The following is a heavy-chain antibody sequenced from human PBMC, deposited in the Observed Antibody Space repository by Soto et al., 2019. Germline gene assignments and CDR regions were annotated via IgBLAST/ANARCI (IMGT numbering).Heavy chain of an antibody. CDR3: ARSDTDMAAPYYGRDV. CDR2: IHSKSGGT. J-gene: IGHJ6*02. CDR1: GYAFTDYY. D-gene: IGHD5-18*01. V-gene: IGHV1-2*02. Sequence: QVQLVQSGAEVKKPGASVKVSCKASGYAFTDYYMHWVRQAPGQGLEWMGWIHSKSGGTNLAQRFQGRVTMTRDTSISTTHLEVSRLRSDDTAIFYCARSDTDMAAPYYGRDVWGQGTTVTVSS.